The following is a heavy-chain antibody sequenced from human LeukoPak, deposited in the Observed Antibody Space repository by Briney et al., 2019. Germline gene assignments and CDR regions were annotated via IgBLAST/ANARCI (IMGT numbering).Heavy chain of an antibody. CDR1: GFTFSSYA. CDR3: AKDLYCGGDCSNYYYGMDV. J-gene: IGHJ6*02. Sequence: PGRSLRLSCAASGFTFSSYAMHWVRQAPGNWLEWVAVISYDGSNKYYADSVKGRFTISRDNSKNTLYLQMNSLRAEDTAVYYCAKDLYCGGDCSNYYYGMDVWGQGTTVTVSS. D-gene: IGHD2-21*02. CDR2: ISYDGSNK. V-gene: IGHV3-30-3*01.